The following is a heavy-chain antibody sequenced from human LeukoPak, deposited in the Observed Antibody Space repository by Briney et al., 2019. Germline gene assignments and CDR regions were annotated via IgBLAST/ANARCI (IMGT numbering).Heavy chain of an antibody. CDR3: ARRTYSSGWYYFDY. CDR1: GFTFSDYY. D-gene: IGHD6-19*01. J-gene: IGHJ4*02. CDR2: ISSSGSTI. V-gene: IGHV3-11*01. Sequence: GGSLRLSCAASGFTFSDYYMSWIRQAPGKGLEWVSYISSSGSTIYYADSVKGRFTISRDNAKNSLYLQMNSLRAEDTALYYCARRTYSSGWYYFDYWGQGTLVTVSS.